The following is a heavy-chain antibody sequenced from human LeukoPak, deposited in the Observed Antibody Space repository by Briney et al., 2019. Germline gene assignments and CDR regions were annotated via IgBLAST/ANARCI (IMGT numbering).Heavy chain of an antibody. V-gene: IGHV1-2*06. CDR1: GYIFTDYY. Sequence: ASVKVSCKASGYIFTDYYMHWVRQAPGQELGWMGRINPNSGGANYAQTFQGRVTMTRDTSISTAYMELTGLRSDDTAVYYCARETEYASGWNSIDYWGQGTLVAVSS. CDR2: INPNSGGA. D-gene: IGHD6-19*01. J-gene: IGHJ4*02. CDR3: ARETEYASGWNSIDY.